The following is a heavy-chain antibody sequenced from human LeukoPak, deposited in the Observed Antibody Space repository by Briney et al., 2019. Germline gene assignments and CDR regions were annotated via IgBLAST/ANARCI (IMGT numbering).Heavy chain of an antibody. J-gene: IGHJ3*01. Sequence: SETLSLTCTVSGYSLTSGYYWGWIRQPPGQGLEWIASIFHSGSTFYNPSVKSRVTISVDTSKNQFSLTLRSVTAADTAVYYCARETEKQWQYWGQGTMATVSS. V-gene: IGHV4-38-2*02. CDR2: IFHSGST. CDR3: ARETEKQWQY. D-gene: IGHD6-19*01. CDR1: GYSLTSGYY.